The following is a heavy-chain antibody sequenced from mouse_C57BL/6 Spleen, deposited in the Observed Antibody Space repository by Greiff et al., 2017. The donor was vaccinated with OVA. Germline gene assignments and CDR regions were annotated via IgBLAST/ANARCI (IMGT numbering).Heavy chain of an antibody. D-gene: IGHD2-1*01. CDR2: IHPNSGST. Sequence: VQLQQPGAELVKPGASVKLSCKASGYTFTSYWMHWVKQRPGQGLEWIGMIHPNSGSTKYNEKFKSKATLTVDKSSSTAYMQLSSLTSEDSAVYYCARKVEGNFFFDYWGQGTTLTVSS. J-gene: IGHJ2*01. V-gene: IGHV1-64*01. CDR1: GYTFTSYW. CDR3: ARKVEGNFFFDY.